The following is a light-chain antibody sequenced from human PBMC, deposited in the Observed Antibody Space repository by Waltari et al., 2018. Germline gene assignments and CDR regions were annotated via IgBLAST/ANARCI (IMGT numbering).Light chain of an antibody. J-gene: IGKJ1*01. CDR3: QQSHSIPWR. Sequence: DIQMTQSPSSLSASVGDRVNITCRASQSISSYLNWYQQKPGKAPNFLIYGASNLQSRVPARFSGSGSGTDFTLTISSLQLEEFATYSCQQSHSIPWRFGQGTKVEI. CDR1: QSISSY. CDR2: GAS. V-gene: IGKV1-39*01.